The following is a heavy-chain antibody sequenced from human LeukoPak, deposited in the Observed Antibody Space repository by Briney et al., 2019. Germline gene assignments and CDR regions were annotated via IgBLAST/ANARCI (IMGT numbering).Heavy chain of an antibody. Sequence: SETLSLTCAVYGGSFSGWIGEINHSGSTNYNPSLKSRVTISVDTSKNQFSLKLSSVTAADTAVYYCAHREKTGYNLVGDYWGQGTLVTVSS. CDR2: INHSGST. CDR3: AHREKTGYNLVGDY. J-gene: IGHJ4*02. D-gene: IGHD3-9*01. CDR1: GGSFSG. V-gene: IGHV4-34*01.